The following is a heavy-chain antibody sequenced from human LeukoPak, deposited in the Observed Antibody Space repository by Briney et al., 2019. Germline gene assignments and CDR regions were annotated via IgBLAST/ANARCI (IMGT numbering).Heavy chain of an antibody. CDR1: GGSISGAYIY. CDR2: IYNSGST. Sequence: SETLSLTCTVSGGSISGAYIYWSWIRQSAGKGLEWIGRIYNSGSTSYNPSLESRVTISIHTSKNQFSLELSSVTAADTAVYYCAREGNPGGNNYGHCPDYWGQGTLVTVSS. CDR3: AREGNPGGNNYGHCPDY. V-gene: IGHV4-61*02. D-gene: IGHD5-18*01. J-gene: IGHJ4*02.